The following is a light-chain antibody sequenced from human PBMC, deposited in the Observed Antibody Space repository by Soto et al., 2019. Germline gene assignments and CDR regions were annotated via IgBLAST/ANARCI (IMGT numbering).Light chain of an antibody. J-gene: IGKJ4*01. CDR3: QQLNRYPLT. CDR1: QGISSA. CDR2: AAS. V-gene: IGKV1-13*02. Sequence: AIQLTQSPSSLSASVGDRVTITCRASQGISSALAWYQQKPGKAPELLIYAASSLESGVPSRFSGSGSGTDFTLTISSLQPEDFATYYCQQLNRYPLTFGGGTKVEIK.